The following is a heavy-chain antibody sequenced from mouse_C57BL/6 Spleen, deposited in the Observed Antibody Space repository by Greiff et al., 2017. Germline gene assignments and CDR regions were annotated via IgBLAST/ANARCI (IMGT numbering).Heavy chain of an antibody. Sequence: VKLMESGAELVKPGASVKLSCKASGYTFTSYWMHWVKQRPGQGLEWIGNINPSSGYTKYNQKFKDKATLTADKSSSTAYMQLSSLTYEDSAVYYYARARDSGCTCFDYWGQGTTLTVSS. CDR1: GYTFTSYW. J-gene: IGHJ2*01. CDR3: ARARDSGCTCFDY. V-gene: IGHV1-7*01. CDR2: INPSSGYT. D-gene: IGHD3-1*01.